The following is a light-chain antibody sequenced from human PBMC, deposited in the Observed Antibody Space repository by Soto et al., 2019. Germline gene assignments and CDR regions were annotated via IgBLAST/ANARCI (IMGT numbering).Light chain of an antibody. CDR3: QQRSNWPPYT. CDR1: QSVSSY. CDR2: DAS. Sequence: EIVLTQSPATLSFSPGERATLSCRASQSVSSYLAWYKQNPGQAPRLLIYDASNRATGIPARFSGSGSGTDFTLTISSLEPEDFAVYYCQQRSNWPPYTFGQGTKLEIK. J-gene: IGKJ2*01. V-gene: IGKV3-11*01.